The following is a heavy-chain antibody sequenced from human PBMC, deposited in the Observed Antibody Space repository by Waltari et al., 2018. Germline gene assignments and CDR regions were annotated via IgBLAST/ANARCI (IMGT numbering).Heavy chain of an antibody. CDR3: ARDWSADTAMGGGFDY. V-gene: IGHV4-59*01. D-gene: IGHD5-18*01. CDR1: GGSISSYY. J-gene: IGHJ4*02. CDR2: IYYSGST. Sequence: QVQLQESGPGLVKPSETLSLTCTVSGGSISSYYWSWIRQPPGKGLEWIGYIYYSGSTNYNPYLKSRVTISVDTSKNQFSLKLSSVTAADTAVYYCARDWSADTAMGGGFDYWSQGTLVTVSS.